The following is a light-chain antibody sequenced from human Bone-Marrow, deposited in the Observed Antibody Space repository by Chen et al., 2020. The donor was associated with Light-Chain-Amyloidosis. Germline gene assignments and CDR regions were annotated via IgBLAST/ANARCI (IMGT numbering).Light chain of an antibody. V-gene: IGLV3-21*02. Sequence: SYVLTPPSSVSGAPGQTATIACGGNNIGSTSVHWYQPTPGQAPLLVVYDDSDRPSGIPERLSGSNSGNTATLTISRVEAGDEADYYCQVWDRSSDRPVFGGGTKLTVL. J-gene: IGLJ3*02. CDR3: QVWDRSSDRPV. CDR1: NIGSTS. CDR2: DDS.